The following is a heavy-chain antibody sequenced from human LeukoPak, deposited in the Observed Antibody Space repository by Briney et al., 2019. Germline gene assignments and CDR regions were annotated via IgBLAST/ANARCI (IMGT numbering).Heavy chain of an antibody. CDR3: ARDKYTGYETFDY. Sequence: VASVKVSCKASGYTFTGYYIHWVRQAPGQGLEWMGWINPNNGGTNYAQKFQGRVTMTRDTSISTAYMELNRLTSDDTAVYYCARDKYTGYETFDYWSQGTPVTVSS. V-gene: IGHV1-2*02. CDR2: INPNNGGT. D-gene: IGHD5-12*01. J-gene: IGHJ4*02. CDR1: GYTFTGYY.